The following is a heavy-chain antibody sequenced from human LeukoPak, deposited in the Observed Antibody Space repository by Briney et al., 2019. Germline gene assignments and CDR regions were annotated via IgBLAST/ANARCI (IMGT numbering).Heavy chain of an antibody. J-gene: IGHJ4*02. Sequence: GSLRLSCAASGFTFSSYGMHWVRQAPGKGLEWVAVISYDGSNKYYADSVKGRFTISRDNSKNTLYLQMNSLRAEDTAVYYCAKDLQVVRALYYFDYWGQGTLVTVSS. V-gene: IGHV3-30*18. CDR1: GFTFSSYG. D-gene: IGHD3-10*01. CDR2: ISYDGSNK. CDR3: AKDLQVVRALYYFDY.